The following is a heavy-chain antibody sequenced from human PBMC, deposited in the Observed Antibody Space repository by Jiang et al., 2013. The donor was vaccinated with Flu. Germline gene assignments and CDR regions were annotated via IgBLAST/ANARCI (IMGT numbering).Heavy chain of an antibody. J-gene: IGHJ4*02. CDR3: ARAPSQRQFDY. V-gene: IGHV4-61*02. CDR2: IYTSGST. D-gene: IGHD6-25*01. Sequence: GLVKPSQTLSLTCTVSGGSISSGSYYWSWIRQPAGKGLEWIGRIYTSGSTNYNPSLKSRVTISVDTSKNQFSLKLNSVTAADTAVYYCARAPSQRQFDYWGQGTLVTVSS. CDR1: GGSISSGSYY.